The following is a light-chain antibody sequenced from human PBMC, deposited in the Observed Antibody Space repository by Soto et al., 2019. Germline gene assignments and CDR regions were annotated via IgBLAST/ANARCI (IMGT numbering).Light chain of an antibody. V-gene: IGLV2-23*01. Sequence: QSALTQPASVSGSPGQSITISCTGTSSDVGTYHLVSWYQQYPDKAPKMMIYEDNKRPSGVSNRFSGSKSGNTASLTISGLQDEDEADYYCCSYTRSDSYVFGTGTKLTVL. J-gene: IGLJ1*01. CDR1: SSDVGTYHL. CDR2: EDN. CDR3: CSYTRSDSYV.